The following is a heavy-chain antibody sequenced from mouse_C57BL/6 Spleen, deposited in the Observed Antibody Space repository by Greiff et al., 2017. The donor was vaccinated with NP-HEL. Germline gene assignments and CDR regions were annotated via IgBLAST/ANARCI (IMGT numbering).Heavy chain of an antibody. D-gene: IGHD1-3*01. J-gene: IGHJ4*01. V-gene: IGHV1-64*01. Sequence: QVQLQQSGAELVKPGASVKLSCKASGYTFTSYWMHWVKQRPGQGLEWIGMIHPNSGSTNYNEKFKSKATLTVDKSSSTAYMQLSSLTSEDSAVYYCVRSKDYDMDYWGQGTSVTVSS. CDR3: VRSKDYDMDY. CDR1: GYTFTSYW. CDR2: IHPNSGST.